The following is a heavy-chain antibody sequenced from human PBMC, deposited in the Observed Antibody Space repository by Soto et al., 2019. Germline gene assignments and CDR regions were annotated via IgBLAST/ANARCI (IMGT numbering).Heavy chain of an antibody. D-gene: IGHD6-19*01. CDR1: GFTFSDFA. CDR3: AKHNSAWFLMGDC. J-gene: IGHJ4*02. Sequence: GGSLRLSCAASGFTFSDFAMSWVRQAPGKGLEWLSAITGGGGRTYYADSVKGRFTISRDNSRNTLYLQMNGLRDDDTAIYYCAKHNSAWFLMGDCWGQGTLVTVSS. V-gene: IGHV3-23*01. CDR2: ITGGGGRT.